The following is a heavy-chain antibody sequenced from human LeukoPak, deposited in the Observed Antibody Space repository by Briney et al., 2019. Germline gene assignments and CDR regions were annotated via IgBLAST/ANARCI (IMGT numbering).Heavy chain of an antibody. J-gene: IGHJ4*02. V-gene: IGHV4-39*01. CDR3: ASSRHYDFWSGYYEIYFDY. D-gene: IGHD3-3*01. Sequence: SETLSLTCTVSGGSISSSSYYWGWIRQPPGKGLEGIGSIYYSGSTYYNPSLKSRVTISVDTSKNQFPLKPISMTAADPAVYYCASSRHYDFWSGYYEIYFDYWGQGTLVTVSS. CDR1: GGSISSSSYY. CDR2: IYYSGST.